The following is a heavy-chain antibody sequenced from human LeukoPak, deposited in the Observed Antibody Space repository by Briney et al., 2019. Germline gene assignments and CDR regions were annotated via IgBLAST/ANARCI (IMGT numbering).Heavy chain of an antibody. CDR3: ARHRGSNLNRSFDF. CDR2: IFYSGST. Sequence: SETLSLTCNVSGGSIVGYYWGWIRQPPGKGLEWIASIFYSGSTNSNPSLKSRVTISLDTSKNQFSLKLSSVTAADTAMYYCARHRGSNLNRSFDFWGQGALVTVSP. J-gene: IGHJ4*02. CDR1: GGSIVGYY. V-gene: IGHV4-59*08. D-gene: IGHD1-14*01.